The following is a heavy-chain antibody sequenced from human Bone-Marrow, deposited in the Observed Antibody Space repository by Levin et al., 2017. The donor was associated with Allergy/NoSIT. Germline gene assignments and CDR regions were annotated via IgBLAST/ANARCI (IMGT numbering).Heavy chain of an antibody. J-gene: IGHJ4*02. V-gene: IGHV5-51*01. D-gene: IGHD3-22*01. CDR3: ARTFYYDSSGYSLNY. CDR2: IYPADSDT. CDR1: GYSFTSYW. Sequence: PGGSLRLSCKGSGYSFTSYWIGWVRQMPGKGLEWMGIIYPADSDTRYSPSFQGQVTISADKSISTAYLQWSSLKASDTAMYYCARTFYYDSSGYSLNYWGQGTLVTVSS.